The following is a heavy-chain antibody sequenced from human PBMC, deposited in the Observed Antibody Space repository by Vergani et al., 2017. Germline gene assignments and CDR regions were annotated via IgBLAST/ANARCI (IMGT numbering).Heavy chain of an antibody. Sequence: QVQLVQSGAEVKKPGSSVKVSCKASGGTFSSYAISWVRQAPGQGLEWMGRIIPILGIANYAQKFQGRVTITADKSTSTAYMELRSLSSEDRAVYYCARDGEQLWSNLRFDYWGQGTLVTVSS. D-gene: IGHD5-18*01. CDR2: IIPILGIA. V-gene: IGHV1-69*09. CDR3: ARDGEQLWSNLRFDY. CDR1: GGTFSSYA. J-gene: IGHJ4*02.